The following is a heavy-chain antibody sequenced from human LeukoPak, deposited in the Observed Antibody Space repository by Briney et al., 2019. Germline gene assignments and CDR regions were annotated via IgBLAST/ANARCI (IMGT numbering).Heavy chain of an antibody. J-gene: IGHJ6*03. V-gene: IGHV5-51*01. CDR1: GYSFTSYW. Sequence: GESLKISCKGSGYSFTSYWIGWVRQMPGKGLEWMGIIYPGDSDTRYSPSFQGQVTISADKSISTAYLQWSSLKASDTAMYYCARLRVANYYYYYYMDVWGKGTTVTVSS. CDR2: IYPGDSDT. CDR3: ARLRVANYYYYYYMDV.